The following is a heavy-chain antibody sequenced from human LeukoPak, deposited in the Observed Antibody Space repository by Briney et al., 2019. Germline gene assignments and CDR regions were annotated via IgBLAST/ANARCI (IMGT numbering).Heavy chain of an antibody. Sequence: PGRSLSLSCAASGFTFSSDGMHWVRQAPGGGLEWVAVISYDGSNKYYADSVKGRFTISRDNSKNTLYLQMNSLRAEDTAVYYCAKDSYYDYVWGSYRYTGRWFDPWGQGTLVTVSS. J-gene: IGHJ5*02. CDR2: ISYDGSNK. CDR1: GFTFSSDG. V-gene: IGHV3-30*18. D-gene: IGHD3-16*02. CDR3: AKDSYYDYVWGSYRYTGRWFDP.